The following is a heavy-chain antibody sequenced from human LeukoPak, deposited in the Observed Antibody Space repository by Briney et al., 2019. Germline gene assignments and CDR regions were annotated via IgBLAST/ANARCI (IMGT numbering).Heavy chain of an antibody. CDR2: IYPGGSDI. D-gene: IGHD3-22*01. CDR3: ARQYYDSSGYIPYFDY. J-gene: IGHJ4*02. V-gene: IGHV5-51*01. CDR1: GYSFTTHW. Sequence: GESLKISCKGSGYSFTTHWIGWVRQMPGKGLELMGIIYPGGSDIRYSPSFQGQVTISADQSISTAYLQWSSLKASDTAMYYCARQYYDSSGYIPYFDYWGQGTLVTVSS.